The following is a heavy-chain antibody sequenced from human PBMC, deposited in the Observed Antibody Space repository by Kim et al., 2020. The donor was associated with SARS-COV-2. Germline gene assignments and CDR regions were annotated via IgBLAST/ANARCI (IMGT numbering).Heavy chain of an antibody. CDR1: GFTFSIFG. V-gene: IGHV3-33*06. J-gene: IGHJ1*01. CDR2: IFYDGGRK. Sequence: GGSLRLSCAASGFTFSIFGMHWVRQAPGKRLEWVAVIFYDGGRKYYADSVKGRFTISRDNSNNTIYLEMNNLRAEDTAVYYCAKESPRYYGYVWGTYRLVSWGRGVLVIVSS. CDR3: AKESPRYYGYVWGTYRLVS. D-gene: IGHD3-16*01.